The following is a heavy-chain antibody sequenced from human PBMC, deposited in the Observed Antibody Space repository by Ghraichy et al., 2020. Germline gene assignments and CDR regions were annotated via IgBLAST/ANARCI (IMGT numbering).Heavy chain of an antibody. CDR2: IYYSGST. D-gene: IGHD2-2*01. CDR3: ARDSGGNVVVPAAKHYYYGMDV. Sequence: SETLSLTCTVSGGSISSGGYYWSWIRQHPGKGLEWIGYIYYSGSTYYNPSLKSRVTISVDTSKNQFSLKLSSVTAADTAVYYCARDSGGNVVVPAAKHYYYGMDVWGQGTTVTVSS. J-gene: IGHJ6*02. V-gene: IGHV4-31*03. CDR1: GGSISSGGYY.